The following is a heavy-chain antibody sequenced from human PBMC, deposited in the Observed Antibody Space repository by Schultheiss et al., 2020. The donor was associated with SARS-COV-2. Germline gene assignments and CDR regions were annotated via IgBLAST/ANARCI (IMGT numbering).Heavy chain of an antibody. Sequence: GGSLRLSCAASGFTFSSYWMHWVRQAPGKGLVWVSGISWNSGNIDYVDSVKGRFTISRDNAKKYLYLQMNSLRAEDTAFYYCARDVRTTVTGTYNWLDFWGQGILVTVSS. V-gene: IGHV3-9*01. CDR1: GFTFSSYW. J-gene: IGHJ5*01. CDR2: ISWNSGNI. CDR3: ARDVRTTVTGTYNWLDF. D-gene: IGHD6-19*01.